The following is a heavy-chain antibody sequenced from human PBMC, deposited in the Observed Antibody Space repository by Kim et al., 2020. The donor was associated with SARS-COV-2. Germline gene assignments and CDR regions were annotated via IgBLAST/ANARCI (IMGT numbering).Heavy chain of an antibody. Sequence: DSVKGRFTISRDNAKNSLYLQMNSLRAEDTAVYYCAREIAAAGTADWFDPWGQGTLVTVSS. V-gene: IGHV3-21*01. J-gene: IGHJ5*02. D-gene: IGHD6-13*01. CDR3: AREIAAAGTADWFDP.